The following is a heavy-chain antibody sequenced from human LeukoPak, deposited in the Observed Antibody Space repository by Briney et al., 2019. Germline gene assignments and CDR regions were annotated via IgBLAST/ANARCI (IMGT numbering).Heavy chain of an antibody. D-gene: IGHD1-26*01. CDR1: GFTFSSYW. J-gene: IGHJ4*02. CDR3: AKENSGSYYFDY. V-gene: IGHV3-9*01. Sequence: GGSLRLSCAASGFTFSSYWMSWVRQAPGKGLEWVSGISWDSASIGYADSVKGRFTISRDNAKNSLYLQMISLRPEDTAFYYCAKENSGSYYFDYWGQGTLVTVSS. CDR2: ISWDSASI.